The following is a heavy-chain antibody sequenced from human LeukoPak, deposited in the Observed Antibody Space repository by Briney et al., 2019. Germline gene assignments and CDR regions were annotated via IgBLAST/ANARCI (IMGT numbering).Heavy chain of an antibody. D-gene: IGHD6-19*01. CDR1: GFTFSSYS. V-gene: IGHV3-21*01. Sequence: PGGSLRLSCAASGFTFSSYSMNWVRQAPGKGLEWVSSISSSSSYIYYADSVKGRFTISRDNAKNSLYLQMNSLRAEDTAVYYCAKDRAGSIATYADFWGQGTLVTVSS. J-gene: IGHJ4*02. CDR2: ISSSSSYI. CDR3: AKDRAGSIATYADF.